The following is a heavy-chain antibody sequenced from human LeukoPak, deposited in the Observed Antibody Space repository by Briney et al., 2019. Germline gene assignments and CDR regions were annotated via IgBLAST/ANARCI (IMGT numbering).Heavy chain of an antibody. CDR1: DGSISSSY. Sequence: SETLSLTCTVSDGSISSSYWSWIRQSPGKGLEWIGYIHNSGKTNSSPPLKRRVTISEEKTKNQFSLKLNSVTAADTAIYYCVRWQYCGGNCFFSAFDIWGQGKMVTVSS. D-gene: IGHD2-21*01. V-gene: IGHV4-59*01. CDR3: VRWQYCGGNCFFSAFDI. CDR2: IHNSGKT. J-gene: IGHJ3*02.